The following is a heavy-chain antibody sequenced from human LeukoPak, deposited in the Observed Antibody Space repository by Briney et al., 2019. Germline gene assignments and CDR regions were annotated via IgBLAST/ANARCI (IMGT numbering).Heavy chain of an antibody. V-gene: IGHV3-21*01. Sequence: GGSLRLSCAASGFTFSSYSMNWVRQAPGKGLEWVSSISSSSSYIYYADSVKGRFTISRDNAKNSLYLQMNSLRAEDTAVYYCARVGYSSGWFRNWGQGTLVTVSS. J-gene: IGHJ4*02. CDR2: ISSSSSYI. CDR1: GFTFSSYS. D-gene: IGHD6-19*01. CDR3: ARVGYSSGWFRN.